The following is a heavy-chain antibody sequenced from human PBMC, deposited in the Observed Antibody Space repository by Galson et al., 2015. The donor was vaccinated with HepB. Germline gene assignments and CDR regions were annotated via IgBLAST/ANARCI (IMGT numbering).Heavy chain of an antibody. CDR1: GGSISSYY. CDR2: IYYSGST. Sequence: ETLSLTCTVSGGSISSYYWSWIRQPPGKGLEWIGYIYYSGSTNYNPSLKSRVTISVDTSKNQFSLKLSSVTAADTAVYYCARGPIQLWPTIDYWGQGTLVTVSS. V-gene: IGHV4-59*01. D-gene: IGHD5-18*01. J-gene: IGHJ4*02. CDR3: ARGPIQLWPTIDY.